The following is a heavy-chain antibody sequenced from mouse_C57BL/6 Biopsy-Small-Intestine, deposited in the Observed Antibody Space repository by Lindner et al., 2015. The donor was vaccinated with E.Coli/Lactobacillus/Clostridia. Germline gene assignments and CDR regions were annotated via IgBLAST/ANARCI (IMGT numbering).Heavy chain of an antibody. J-gene: IGHJ2*01. Sequence: VQLQESGPELVKPGASVKISCKASGYSFTGYYMNWVKQSPEKSLEWIGEINPNTGGTTYNQKFKAKATMTVDKSSSTAYMQLKSLTSEDSAVYYCARSHAEGDYWGQGTTLTVSS. CDR3: ARSHAEGDY. CDR1: GYSFTGYY. V-gene: IGHV1-42*01. CDR2: INPNTGGT.